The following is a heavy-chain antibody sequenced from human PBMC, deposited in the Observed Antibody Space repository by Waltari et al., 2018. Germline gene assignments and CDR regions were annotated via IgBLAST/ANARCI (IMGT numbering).Heavy chain of an antibody. V-gene: IGHV1-69*08. CDR1: GGTFSSYA. Sequence: QVQLVQSGAEVKKPGSSVKVSCKASGGTFSSYAISWVRQAPGQGLEWMGRIIPSFGTANYAQKFQGRVTITADKSTSTAYMELSSLRSEDTAVYYCAREPHDILTGYNWFDPWGQGTLVTVSS. J-gene: IGHJ5*02. CDR3: AREPHDILTGYNWFDP. CDR2: IIPSFGTA. D-gene: IGHD3-9*01.